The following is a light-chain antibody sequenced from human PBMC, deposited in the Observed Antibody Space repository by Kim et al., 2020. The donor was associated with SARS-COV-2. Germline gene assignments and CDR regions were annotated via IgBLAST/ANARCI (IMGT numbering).Light chain of an antibody. J-gene: IGLJ3*02. Sequence: HRVTISGTGRNSNNGTGYVVHWYQQLPGTATKLLIYGNNNRPSGVPDRFSGSKSGTSASLAITGLQAEDEADYYCQSYDSGLSGVVFGGGTKLTVL. CDR2: GNN. CDR3: QSYDSGLSGVV. V-gene: IGLV1-40*01. CDR1: NSNNGTGYV.